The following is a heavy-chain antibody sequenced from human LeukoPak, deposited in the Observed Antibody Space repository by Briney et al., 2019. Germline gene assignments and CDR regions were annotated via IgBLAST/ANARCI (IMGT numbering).Heavy chain of an antibody. D-gene: IGHD4-17*01. V-gene: IGHV3-7*01. J-gene: IGHJ4*02. Sequence: LPGGSLRLSCAASGFAFSSHWMSWVRQAPGKGLEWVANIKKDGSENYYVDSVKGRFTISRDNAKNSLYLQMNSLRAEDTAVYYCAQLFTSVTHLDYWGQGTLVTVSS. CDR1: GFAFSSHW. CDR2: IKKDGSEN. CDR3: AQLFTSVTHLDY.